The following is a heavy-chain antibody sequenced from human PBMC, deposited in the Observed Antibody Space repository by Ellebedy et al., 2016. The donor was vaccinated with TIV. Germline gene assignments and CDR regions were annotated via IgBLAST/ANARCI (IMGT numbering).Heavy chain of an antibody. Sequence: SETLSLXCTVSGGSISSSSYYWGWIRQPPGKGLEWIGSIYYSGSTYYNPSLKSRVTISVDTSKNQFSLKLSSVTAADTAVYYCARESDSYGLMDGTRYWGQGTLVTVSS. CDR3: ARESDSYGLMDGTRY. J-gene: IGHJ4*02. CDR1: GGSISSSSYY. D-gene: IGHD5-18*01. V-gene: IGHV4-39*02. CDR2: IYYSGST.